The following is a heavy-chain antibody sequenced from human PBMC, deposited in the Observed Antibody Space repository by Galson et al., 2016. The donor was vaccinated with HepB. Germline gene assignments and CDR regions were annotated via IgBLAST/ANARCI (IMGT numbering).Heavy chain of an antibody. J-gene: IGHJ5*02. CDR2: IKPDGSEK. D-gene: IGHD6-13*01. Sequence: SLRLSCAASRFTFSRSWMSWVRQAPGKGLEWVAYIKPDGSEKYYVDSVKGRFTISRDNAKNSLYLQMNSLRGEDTAMYYCARRDFSSWYSGGLGEWFDPWGQGTLVTVSS. CDR1: RFTFSRSW. V-gene: IGHV3-7*01. CDR3: ARRDFSSWYSGGLGEWFDP.